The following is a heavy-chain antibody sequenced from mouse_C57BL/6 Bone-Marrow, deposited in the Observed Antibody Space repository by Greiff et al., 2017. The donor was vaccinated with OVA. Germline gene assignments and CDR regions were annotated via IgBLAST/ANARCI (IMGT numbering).Heavy chain of an antibody. Sequence: QVHVKQSGAELVRPGASVTLSCKASGYTFTDYEMHWVKQTPVHGLEWIGAIDSETGGSAYNQKFKGKAILTADKSSRTAYMELRSLTSKDSAVDNGTRSHYYGSRYLDYWGQGTTLTVSS. D-gene: IGHD1-1*01. J-gene: IGHJ2*01. V-gene: IGHV1-15*01. CDR3: TRSHYYGSRYLDY. CDR2: IDSETGGS. CDR1: GYTFTDYE.